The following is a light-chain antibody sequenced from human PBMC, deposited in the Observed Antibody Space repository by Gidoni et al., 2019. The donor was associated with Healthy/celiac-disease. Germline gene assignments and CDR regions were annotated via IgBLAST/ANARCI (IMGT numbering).Light chain of an antibody. CDR2: KAS. J-gene: IGKJ1*01. CDR3: QQYNSYSPWT. CDR1: QSISSW. Sequence: DIQMTQSHSTLSASVGDRVTITCRARQSISSWLAWYQQKPGKAPKLLIYKASSLESGVPSRFSGSGSGTEFTLTISSLQPDDFATYYCQQYNSYSPWTFGQXTKLEIK. V-gene: IGKV1-5*03.